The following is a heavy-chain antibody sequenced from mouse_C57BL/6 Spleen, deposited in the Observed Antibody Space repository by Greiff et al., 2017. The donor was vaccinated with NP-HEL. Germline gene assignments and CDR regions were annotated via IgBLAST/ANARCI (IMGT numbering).Heavy chain of an antibody. J-gene: IGHJ2*01. V-gene: IGHV8-8*01. CDR2: IWWDDDK. Sequence: QVTLKVCGPGILQPSQTLSLTCSFSGFSLSTFGMGVGWIRQPSGKGLEWLAHIWWDDDKYYNPALKSRLTISKDTSNNQVFLKIANVDTADTATYYCARIPSYYGSYYFDYWGQGTTLTVSS. CDR3: ARIPSYYGSYYFDY. CDR1: GFSLSTFGMG. D-gene: IGHD1-1*01.